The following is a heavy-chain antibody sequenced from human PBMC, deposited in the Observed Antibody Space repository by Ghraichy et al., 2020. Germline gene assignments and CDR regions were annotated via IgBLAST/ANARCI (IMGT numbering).Heavy chain of an antibody. V-gene: IGHV3-48*02. CDR2: ISSSSSTI. CDR3: ARGIAARLGSEDYFDY. D-gene: IGHD6-6*01. J-gene: IGHJ4*02. Sequence: GGSLRLSCAASGFTFSSYSMNWVRQAPGKGLEWVSYISSSSSTIYYADSVKGRFTISRDNAKNSLYLQMNSLRDEDTAVYYCARGIAARLGSEDYFDYWGQGTLVTVSS. CDR1: GFTFSSYS.